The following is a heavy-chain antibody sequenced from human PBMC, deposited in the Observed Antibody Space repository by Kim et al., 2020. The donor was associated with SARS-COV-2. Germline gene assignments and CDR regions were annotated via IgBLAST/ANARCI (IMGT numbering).Heavy chain of an antibody. CDR2: ISGSGGST. CDR1: GFTFSSYA. CDR3: AKDGCRVVVAATCGMDV. V-gene: IGHV3-23*01. D-gene: IGHD2-15*01. Sequence: GGSLRLSCAASGFTFSSYAMSWVRQAPGKGLEWVAAISGSGGSTYYADSVKGRFTISRDNSKNTLYLQMNSLRAEDTAVYYCAKDGCRVVVAATCGMDVWGQGTTVTGSS. J-gene: IGHJ6*02.